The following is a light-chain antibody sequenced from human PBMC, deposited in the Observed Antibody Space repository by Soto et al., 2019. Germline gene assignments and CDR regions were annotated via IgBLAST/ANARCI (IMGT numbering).Light chain of an antibody. CDR1: SSNVGACYD. CDR3: QSYDSSLSGCV. Sequence: QSVLTQPASVSGAPGQRVTISCTGSSSNVGACYDVFWYLQNPGTAPKLLIYGTSNRPSGVPDRFSVSKSGATASLAITGRQDEDEEDYYCQSYDSSLSGCVFGAGTKLTVL. V-gene: IGLV1-40*01. CDR2: GTS. J-gene: IGLJ1*01.